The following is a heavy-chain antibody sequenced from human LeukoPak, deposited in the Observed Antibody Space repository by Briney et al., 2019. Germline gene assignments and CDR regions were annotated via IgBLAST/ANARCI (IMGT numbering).Heavy chain of an antibody. CDR2: IIPIFGTA. CDR1: GGTFSSYA. V-gene: IGHV1-69*13. J-gene: IGHJ6*03. Sequence: ASVKVSCKASGGTFSSYAISWVRQAPGQGLEWMGGIIPIFGTANYAQKFQGRVTITADESTSTAYMELSSLRSEDTAVYYCARAPSCNSTSCYTWPRYYYYYMDVWGKGTTVTVSS. D-gene: IGHD2-2*02. CDR3: ARAPSCNSTSCYTWPRYYYYYMDV.